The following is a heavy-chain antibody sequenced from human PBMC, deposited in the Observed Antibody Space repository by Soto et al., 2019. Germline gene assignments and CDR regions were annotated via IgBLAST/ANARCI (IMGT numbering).Heavy chain of an antibody. V-gene: IGHV4-59*01. CDR2: IYYSGST. CDR3: ARDYSSNWFDP. J-gene: IGHJ5*02. D-gene: IGHD6-19*01. Sequence: LSLTCIVSGGSISNYYWSWIRQPPGKGLEWIGYIYYSGSTNYNPSLKSRVTISVDTSKNQFSLKLSSVTAADTAVYYCARDYSSNWFDPWGQGTLVTVSS. CDR1: GGSISNYY.